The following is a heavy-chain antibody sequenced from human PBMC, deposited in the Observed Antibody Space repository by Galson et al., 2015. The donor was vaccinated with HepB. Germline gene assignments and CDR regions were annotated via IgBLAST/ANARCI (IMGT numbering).Heavy chain of an antibody. J-gene: IGHJ5*02. Sequence: SLRLSCAASGFTFSSYAMSWVRQAPGKGLEWVSAISGSGSSTYYADSVKGRFTISRDNSKNTLYLQMNSLRAEDTAVYYCAKDPPYYYGSGSYYNSKDWFDPWGQGTLVTVSS. V-gene: IGHV3-23*01. D-gene: IGHD3-10*01. CDR3: AKDPPYYYGSGSYYNSKDWFDP. CDR1: GFTFSSYA. CDR2: ISGSGSST.